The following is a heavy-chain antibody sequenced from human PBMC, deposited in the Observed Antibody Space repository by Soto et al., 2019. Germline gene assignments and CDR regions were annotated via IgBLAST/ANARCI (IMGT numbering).Heavy chain of an antibody. Sequence: QVQLVQSGAEVKKPGASVKVSCKTSGYTFASYDINWVRQATGQGLEWMGWINPNSGNTGYAQKFQGRVTMTRTTSIATAYMELSSLSSEDTAVYYCARRIPVDYWGQGTLVTVSS. V-gene: IGHV1-8*01. CDR3: ARRIPVDY. J-gene: IGHJ4*02. CDR2: INPNSGNT. CDR1: GYTFASYD.